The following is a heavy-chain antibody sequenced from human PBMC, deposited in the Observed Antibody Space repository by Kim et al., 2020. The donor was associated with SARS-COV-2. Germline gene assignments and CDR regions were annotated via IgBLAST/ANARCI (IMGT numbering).Heavy chain of an antibody. D-gene: IGHD6-13*01. CDR3: ARQGAAAGWYSDL. V-gene: IGHV4-39*01. J-gene: IGHJ2*01. Sequence: HPSLTRQVTISVDTSKNQFSLKLSSVTAADTAVYYCARQGAAAGWYSDLWGRGTQVPVFS.